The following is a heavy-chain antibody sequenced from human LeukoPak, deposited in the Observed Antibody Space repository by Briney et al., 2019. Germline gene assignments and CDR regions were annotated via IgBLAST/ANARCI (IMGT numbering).Heavy chain of an antibody. CDR2: INPNSGGT. Sequence: GASVKVSCKASGYTFTGYYMHWVRQAPGQGLEWMGWINPNSGGTNYAQKFQGRVTMTRDTSISTAYMELSRLRSDDTAVYYCARGRIVGATSPGDWFDPWGQGTLVTVSS. D-gene: IGHD1-26*01. CDR1: GYTFTGYY. J-gene: IGHJ5*02. V-gene: IGHV1-2*02. CDR3: ARGRIVGATSPGDWFDP.